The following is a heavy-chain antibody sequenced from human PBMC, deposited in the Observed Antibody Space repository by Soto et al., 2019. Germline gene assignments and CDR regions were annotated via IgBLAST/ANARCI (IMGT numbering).Heavy chain of an antibody. J-gene: IGHJ4*02. Sequence: QVQLVESGGGVVQPGRSLRLSCAASGFTFSSYGMHWARQAPGEGLEWVAVISYDGNRKYYADSVKGRLTISRDFSKNKVDLHMNSLRVEDTAVYFCARKGYGGRWSFDYWGQGILVTVSS. D-gene: IGHD2-15*01. CDR1: GFTFSSYG. CDR3: ARKGYGGRWSFDY. V-gene: IGHV3-30*03. CDR2: ISYDGNRK.